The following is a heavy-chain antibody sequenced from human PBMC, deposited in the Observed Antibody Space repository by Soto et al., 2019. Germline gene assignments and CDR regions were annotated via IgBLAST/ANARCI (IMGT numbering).Heavy chain of an antibody. CDR2: ISGSGTAT. V-gene: IGHV3-23*01. CDR3: ARVYDDYLIDAFDI. D-gene: IGHD4-17*01. CDR1: GFPFWTYS. J-gene: IGHJ3*02. Sequence: EVKLLESGGGLVQPGGSMRLSCEASGFPFWTYSMSWVRQAPRKGLEWVSGISGSGTATYYTDSVKGRFTVSRDNSKDTLFLQMNSLRAEDTAVYFCARVYDDYLIDAFDIWGQGTMVSVSS.